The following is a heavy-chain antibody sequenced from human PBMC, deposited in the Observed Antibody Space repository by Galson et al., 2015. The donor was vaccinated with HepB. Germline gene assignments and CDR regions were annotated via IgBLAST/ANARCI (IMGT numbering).Heavy chain of an antibody. CDR3: ARASRDADMIQGAFYY. CDR1: GFTFTSYD. D-gene: IGHD3-22*01. J-gene: IGHJ4*02. V-gene: IGHV3-30*04. CDR2: ISYDGRNE. Sequence: SLRLSCAASGFTFTSYDIHWVRQAPGKGLEWVAVISYDGRNEYFADSVKGRFTISRDNSKNTWYLQMNSLGAEDTAVDYCARASRDADMIQGAFYYWGPGTLVTVSS.